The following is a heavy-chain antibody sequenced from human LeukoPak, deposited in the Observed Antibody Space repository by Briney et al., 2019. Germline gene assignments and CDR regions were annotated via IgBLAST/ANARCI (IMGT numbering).Heavy chain of an antibody. V-gene: IGHV3-30*02. Sequence: PVGSLRLSCAASGFTFSSYGMHWVRQAPGKGLEWVAFIRYDGSNKYYADSVKGRFTISRDNSKNTLYLQMNSLRAEDTAVYYCANRYCSSTSCWIDYWGQGTLVTVSS. CDR1: GFTFSSYG. CDR2: IRYDGSNK. J-gene: IGHJ4*02. D-gene: IGHD2-2*01. CDR3: ANRYCSSTSCWIDY.